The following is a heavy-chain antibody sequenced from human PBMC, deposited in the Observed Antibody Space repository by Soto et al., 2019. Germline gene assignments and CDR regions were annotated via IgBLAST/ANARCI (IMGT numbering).Heavy chain of an antibody. CDR1: GFTVSSNY. V-gene: IGHV3-66*01. D-gene: IGHD4-17*01. CDR2: IYSGGST. J-gene: IGHJ4*02. CDR3: ARGWARTVTSDY. Sequence: GGSLRLSCAASGFTVSSNYMSWVRQAPGKGLEWVSIIYSGGSTFYADSVKGRFTISRDNSKNTLYLQMNSLRAEDTAVYYCARGWARTVTSDYWGQGALVTVSS.